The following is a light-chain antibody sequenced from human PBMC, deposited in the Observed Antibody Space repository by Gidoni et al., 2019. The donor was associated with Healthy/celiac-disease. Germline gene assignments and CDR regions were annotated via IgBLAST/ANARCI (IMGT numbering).Light chain of an antibody. CDR3: QQSYSTPVA. V-gene: IGKV1-39*01. Sequence: DIQMTQSPSPLSAAVGDRVTITCRASQSISSYFNWYQQKPGKAPKLLIYAASSLQSGVPSRFSGSGSGTDFTLTISSLQPEDFATYYCQQSYSTPVAFGQGTKLEIK. CDR2: AAS. CDR1: QSISSY. J-gene: IGKJ2*01.